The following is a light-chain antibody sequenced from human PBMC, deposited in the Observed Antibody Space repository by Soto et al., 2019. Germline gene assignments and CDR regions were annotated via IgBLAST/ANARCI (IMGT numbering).Light chain of an antibody. CDR3: TSYTRSDTYV. J-gene: IGLJ1*01. CDR1: SSDIGFYNY. Sequence: QSALTQPASVSGSPGQSITISCTGTSSDIGFYNYVSWYQQHPGKAPKLVISEVTIRPSGVSDRFFGSKSGNSASLTISGLQPEDEADYYCTSYTRSDTYVFGPGTKLTVL. CDR2: EVT. V-gene: IGLV2-14*01.